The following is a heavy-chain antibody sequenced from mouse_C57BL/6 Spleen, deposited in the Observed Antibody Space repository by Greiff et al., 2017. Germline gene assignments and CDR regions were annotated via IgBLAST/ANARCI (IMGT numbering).Heavy chain of an antibody. CDR2: INPNNGGT. D-gene: IGHD2-12*01. CDR1: GYTFTDYY. CDR3: ARSAYYRNAMDY. V-gene: IGHV1-26*01. J-gene: IGHJ4*01. Sequence: VQLQQSGPELVKPGASVKISCKASGYTFTDYYMNWVKQSHGKSLEWIGDINPNNGGTSYNQKFKGKATLTVDKSSSTAYMELRSLTSEDSAVYYCARSAYYRNAMDYWGQGTSVTVSS.